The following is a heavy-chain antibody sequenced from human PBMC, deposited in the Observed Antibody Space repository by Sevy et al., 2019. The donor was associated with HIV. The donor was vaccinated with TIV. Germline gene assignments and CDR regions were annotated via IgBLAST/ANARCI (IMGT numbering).Heavy chain of an antibody. CDR2: INPNSGGT. CDR3: ASVRADYGDYGGFDY. V-gene: IGHV1-2*02. J-gene: IGHJ4*02. CDR1: GYTFTGYY. Sequence: ASVKVSCKASGYTFTGYYMHWVRQAPGQGLEWMGWINPNSGGTNYAQKFQGRVTMTRDTSISTAYVELSRLRSDDTAVYYCASVRADYGDYGGFDYWGQGTLVTVSS. D-gene: IGHD4-17*01.